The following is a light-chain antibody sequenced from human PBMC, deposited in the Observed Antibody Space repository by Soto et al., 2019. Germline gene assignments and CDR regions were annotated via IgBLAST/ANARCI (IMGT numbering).Light chain of an antibody. CDR2: STN. J-gene: IGLJ2*01. CDR1: SGSVSTSYY. Sequence: QTVVTQEPSFSVSPGGTVTLTCGLSSGSVSTSYYPSWYQQTPDQAPRTLIYSTNTRSSGVPDRFSGSILGNKAALTITGAQADDESDYYCVLYMGSVVFGGGTKLTVL. V-gene: IGLV8-61*01. CDR3: VLYMGSVV.